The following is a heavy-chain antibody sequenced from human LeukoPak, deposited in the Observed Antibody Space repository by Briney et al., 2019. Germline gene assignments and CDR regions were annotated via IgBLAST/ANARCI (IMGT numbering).Heavy chain of an antibody. D-gene: IGHD5/OR15-5a*01. J-gene: IGHJ4*02. CDR3: ARETGLSPPDY. V-gene: IGHV4-38-2*02. CDR1: GYSISSGYY. CDR2: IYHSGST. Sequence: SETLSLTCTVSGYSISSGYYWGWIRQPPGKGLEWIGSIYHSGSTYYNPSLKSRVTISVDTSKNQFSLKLSSVTAADTAVYYCARETGLSPPDYWGQGTLVTVSS.